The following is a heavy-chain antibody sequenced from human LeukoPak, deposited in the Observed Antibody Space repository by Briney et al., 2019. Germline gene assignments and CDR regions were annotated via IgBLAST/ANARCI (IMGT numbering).Heavy chain of an antibody. CDR1: GGSFSGYY. CDR2: INHSGST. D-gene: IGHD3-10*01. CDR3: ASIGASMVRGVISWGTPNYNSDYGMDV. Sequence: PSETLSLTCAVYGGSFSGYYWSWIRQPPGKGLEWIGEINHSGSTNYNPSLKSRVTISVDTSKNQFSLKVRSVTAADTAMYYCASIGASMVRGVISWGTPNYNSDYGMDVWGQGTTVTVSS. J-gene: IGHJ6*02. V-gene: IGHV4-34*01.